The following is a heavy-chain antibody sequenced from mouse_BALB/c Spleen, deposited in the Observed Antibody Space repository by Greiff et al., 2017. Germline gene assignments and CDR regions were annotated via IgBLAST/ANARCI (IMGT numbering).Heavy chain of an antibody. CDR3: ARGHYYVFDY. D-gene: IGHD1-2*01. Sequence: EVKVVESGGGLVKPGGSLKLSCAASGFTFSDYYMYWVRQTPEKRLEWVATISDGGSYTYYPDSVKGRFTISRDNAKNNLYLQMSSLKSEDTAMYYCARGHYYVFDYWGQGTTLTVSS. CDR2: ISDGGSYT. V-gene: IGHV5-4*02. J-gene: IGHJ2*01. CDR1: GFTFSDYY.